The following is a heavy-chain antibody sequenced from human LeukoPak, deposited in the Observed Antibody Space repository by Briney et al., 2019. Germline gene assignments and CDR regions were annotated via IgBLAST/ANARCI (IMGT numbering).Heavy chain of an antibody. V-gene: IGHV3-23*01. J-gene: IGHJ4*02. Sequence: PGGSLRLSCAASGFTFSSYAMSWVRQAPGKGLEWVSAISGSGGSTYYADSVKGRFTISRDNSKNTLYLQMNSLRAEDTAVYYCAKDLYIVVVPAAICFDYWGQGTLVTVSS. CDR3: AKDLYIVVVPAAICFDY. CDR2: ISGSGGST. D-gene: IGHD2-2*01. CDR1: GFTFSSYA.